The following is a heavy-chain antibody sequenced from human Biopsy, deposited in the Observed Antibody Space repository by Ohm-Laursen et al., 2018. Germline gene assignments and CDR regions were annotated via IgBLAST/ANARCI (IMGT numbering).Heavy chain of an antibody. J-gene: IGHJ3*01. V-gene: IGHV4-61*01. CDR2: IYNDVST. CDR3: ARGYAGLYEAFDF. Sequence: TLSLTCLVSGASVSSGSYDWSWIRQPPGKGLEWIGNIYNDVSTKYNPSLRSRVTISADKSANQFSLKLRSVTAADPAVYYCARGYAGLYEAFDFWGQGTVVTVAS. CDR1: GASVSSGSYD. D-gene: IGHD5-18*01.